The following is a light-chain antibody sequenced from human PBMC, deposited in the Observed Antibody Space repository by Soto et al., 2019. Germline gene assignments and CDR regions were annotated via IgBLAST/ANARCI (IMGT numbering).Light chain of an antibody. CDR2: EVN. J-gene: IGLJ1*01. V-gene: IGLV2-8*01. Sequence: QSALTQPPSASGSPGQSVTIYCTGTSSDVGAYNYVSWYQQHPGKAPKLMIFEVNKRPSGVPDRFSGSKSGNTASLTVSGLQAEDEADYYCSSYAGSNNLVFGTGTKLTVL. CDR1: SSDVGAYNY. CDR3: SSYAGSNNLV.